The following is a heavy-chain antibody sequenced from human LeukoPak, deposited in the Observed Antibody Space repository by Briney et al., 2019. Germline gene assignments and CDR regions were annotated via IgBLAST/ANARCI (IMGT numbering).Heavy chain of an antibody. CDR1: GFTFSSYS. CDR2: ISSSSSYT. Sequence: PGGSLRLSCAASGFTFSSYSMNWVRQAPGKGLEWVSSISSSSSYTYYADSVKGRFTISRDNAKNSLYLQMNSLRAEDTAVYYCAKDASAFDFWSGYYYFDYWGQGTLVTVSS. D-gene: IGHD3-3*01. J-gene: IGHJ4*02. CDR3: AKDASAFDFWSGYYYFDY. V-gene: IGHV3-21*04.